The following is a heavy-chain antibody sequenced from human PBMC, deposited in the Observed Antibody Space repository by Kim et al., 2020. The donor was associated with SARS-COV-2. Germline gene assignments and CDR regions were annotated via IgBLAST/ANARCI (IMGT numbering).Heavy chain of an antibody. CDR1: GFTFSSYA. V-gene: IGHV3-23*01. Sequence: GGSLRLSCAASGFTFSSYAMSWVRQAPGKGLEWVSAISGTSGGTYYADSVKGRFTISRDNSKNTLYLQMNSLRADDTAVYYCAEHRWGSGFDYWGQGTLVTVSS. CDR2: ISGTSGGT. J-gene: IGHJ4*02. CDR3: AEHRWGSGFDY. D-gene: IGHD3-16*01.